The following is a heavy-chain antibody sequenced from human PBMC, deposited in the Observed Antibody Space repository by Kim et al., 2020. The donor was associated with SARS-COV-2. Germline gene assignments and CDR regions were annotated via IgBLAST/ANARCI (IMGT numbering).Heavy chain of an antibody. D-gene: IGHD6-6*01. J-gene: IGHJ3*02. V-gene: IGHV3-33*03. Sequence: YGNTEEVRFTISRDNSKNIVYLQMNTLGAEDTAVYYCARAFEYSTADAFDIWGQGTMVTVSS. CDR3: ARAFEYSTADAFDI.